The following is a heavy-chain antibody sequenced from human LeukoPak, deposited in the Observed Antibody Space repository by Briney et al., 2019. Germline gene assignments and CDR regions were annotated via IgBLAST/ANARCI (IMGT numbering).Heavy chain of an antibody. J-gene: IGHJ6*03. V-gene: IGHV4-30-4*08. CDR3: ARDLSGPNYYYYYMDV. D-gene: IGHD3-3*01. CDR1: GGSISSGDYY. CDR2: ISYSGST. Sequence: PSETLSLTCTVSGGSISSGDYYWSWIRQPPGKGLEWIGYISYSGSTYYNPSLRSRITISVDTSKNQFSLRLTSVTAADTAVYYCARDLSGPNYYYYYMDVWGKGTTVTGSS.